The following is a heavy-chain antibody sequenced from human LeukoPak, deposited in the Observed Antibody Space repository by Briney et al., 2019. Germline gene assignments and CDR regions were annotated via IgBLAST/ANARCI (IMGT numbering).Heavy chain of an antibody. CDR2: ISYDGSNK. Sequence: GGSLRLSCAASGFTFSIYAMHWVRQAPGKGLGWVAVISYDGSNKYYADSVKGRFTISRDNSKNTLYLQMNSLRAEDTAVYYCAAYYYGGRAYWGQGTLVTVSS. CDR3: AAYYYGGRAY. V-gene: IGHV3-30-3*01. J-gene: IGHJ4*02. D-gene: IGHD3-10*01. CDR1: GFTFSIYA.